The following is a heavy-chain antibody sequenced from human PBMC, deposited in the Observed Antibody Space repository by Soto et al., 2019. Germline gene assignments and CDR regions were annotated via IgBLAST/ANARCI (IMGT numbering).Heavy chain of an antibody. J-gene: IGHJ6*02. V-gene: IGHV6-1*01. CDR1: GDSVSSNSAA. CDR2: TYYRSKWYT. Sequence: QSQTLSLTCAISGDSVSSNSAAWTWIRQSPSRGLEWLGRTYYRSKWYTDYAVSVKSRIIIQSDTSKSQVSLQLDSVTPEDTAIYFCARDQYYGLDVWGQGTTVTVSS. CDR3: ARDQYYGLDV.